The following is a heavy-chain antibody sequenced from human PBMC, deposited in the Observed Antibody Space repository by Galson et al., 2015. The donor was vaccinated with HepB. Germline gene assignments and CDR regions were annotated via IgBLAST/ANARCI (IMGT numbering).Heavy chain of an antibody. D-gene: IGHD1-26*01. Sequence: SLRLSCAGSGFTFSTYWMNWVRHAPGKGLVWVSSINTDGSTTTYADSVKGRFTISRDNAKNTLFLQMNSLRVDDMAVYYCARLVGATGWGQGTLVTVSS. CDR2: INTDGSTT. J-gene: IGHJ4*02. CDR1: GFTFSTYW. CDR3: ARLVGATG. V-gene: IGHV3-74*03.